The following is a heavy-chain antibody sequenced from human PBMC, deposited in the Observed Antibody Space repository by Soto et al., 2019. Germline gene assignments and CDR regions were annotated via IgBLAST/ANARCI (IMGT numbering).Heavy chain of an antibody. CDR1: GYSFTSYW. D-gene: IGHD6-13*01. Sequence: EVQLVQSGAEVKKPGECLKISCKGSGYSFTSYWIGWVRQMPGKGLEWMGIIYPGDSDTRYSPSFQGQVTISADKSISTAYLQWSSLKASDTAMYYCARQASSSYPVDYYYYMDVWGKGTTVTVSS. CDR2: IYPGDSDT. J-gene: IGHJ6*03. CDR3: ARQASSSYPVDYYYYMDV. V-gene: IGHV5-51*01.